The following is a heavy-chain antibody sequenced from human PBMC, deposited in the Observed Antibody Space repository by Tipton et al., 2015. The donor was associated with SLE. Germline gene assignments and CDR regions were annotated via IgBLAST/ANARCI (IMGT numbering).Heavy chain of an antibody. D-gene: IGHD3-22*01. J-gene: IGHJ4*02. CDR2: IIDSGST. CDR3: ARGLYDSSGVDY. CDR1: GGSFSGYY. Sequence: TLSLTCAVYGGSFSGYYWSWIRQPPGKGLEWIGEIIDSGSTYFNPSLKSRVTISADTSKNQFSLRLSSVTAADTAVYYCARGLYDSSGVDYWGQGTLVTVSS. V-gene: IGHV4-34*01.